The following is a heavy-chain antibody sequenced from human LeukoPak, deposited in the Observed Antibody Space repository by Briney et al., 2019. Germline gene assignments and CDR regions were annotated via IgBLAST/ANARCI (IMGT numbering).Heavy chain of an antibody. CDR1: GFTFSSYS. Sequence: GGSLRLSCAASGFTFSSYSMNWVRHAPGKGLEWVSYISSSSSTIYYADSVRGRFTISRDNAKNSLYLQKNSLRAEDTAVDYYEGLVKTMNRGVWGKGTTVTISS. D-gene: IGHD3-16*02. V-gene: IGHV3-48*04. CDR2: ISSSSSTI. J-gene: IGHJ6*03. CDR3: EGLVKTMNRGV.